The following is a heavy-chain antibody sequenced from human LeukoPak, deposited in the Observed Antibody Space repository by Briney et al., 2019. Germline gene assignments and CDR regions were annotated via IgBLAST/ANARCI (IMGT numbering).Heavy chain of an antibody. CDR3: AADQGGSYYYHGMDV. Sequence: GASVKVSCKASRFTFTSSAMQWVRQARGQRLEWIGWIVVGSGNTNYAQKFQERVTIARDMSTSTAYMELSSLRSEDTAVYYCAADQGGSYYYHGMDVWGQGTTVTVSS. CDR2: IVVGSGNT. CDR1: RFTFTSSA. V-gene: IGHV1-58*02. D-gene: IGHD1-26*01. J-gene: IGHJ6*02.